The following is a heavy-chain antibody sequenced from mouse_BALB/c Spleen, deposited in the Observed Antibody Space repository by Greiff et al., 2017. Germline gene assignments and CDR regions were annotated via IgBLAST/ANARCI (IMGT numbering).Heavy chain of an antibody. V-gene: IGHV14-3*02. CDR1: GFNIKDTY. CDR3: ARLYYDYDGPLYYAMDY. CDR2: IDPANGNT. D-gene: IGHD2-4*01. J-gene: IGHJ4*01. Sequence: EVKLQQSGAELVKPGASVKLSCTASGFNIKDTYMHWVKQRPEQGLEWIGRIDPANGNTKYDPKFQGKATITADTSSNTAYLQLSSLTSEDTAVYYCARLYYDYDGPLYYAMDYWGQGTSVTVSS.